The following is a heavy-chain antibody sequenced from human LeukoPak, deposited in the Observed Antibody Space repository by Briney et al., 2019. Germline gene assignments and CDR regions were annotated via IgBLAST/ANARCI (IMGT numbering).Heavy chain of an antibody. D-gene: IGHD6-6*01. V-gene: IGHV4-34*01. Sequence: SETLPLTCAVYGGSFSGYYWSWIRQPPGKGLECIGEISHSGSTNYNPSLKSRVTISVDTSKNQFSLKLSSVTAADTAVYYCARAGVSPSPFDYWGQGTLVTVSS. CDR2: ISHSGST. J-gene: IGHJ4*02. CDR1: GGSFSGYY. CDR3: ARAGVSPSPFDY.